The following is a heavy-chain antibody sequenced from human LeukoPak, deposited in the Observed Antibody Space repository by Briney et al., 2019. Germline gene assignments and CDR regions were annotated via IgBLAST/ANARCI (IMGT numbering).Heavy chain of an antibody. CDR3: ARSYLAYCGGDCAGRDY. D-gene: IGHD2-21*02. CDR1: GYTFTSYG. Sequence: ASVKVSCKASGYTFTSYGISWVRQAPGQGLEWMGWISAYDGNTNYAQKLQGRVTMTTDTSTSTAYMELRSLRSDDTAVYYCARSYLAYCGGDCAGRDYWGQGTLVTVSS. V-gene: IGHV1-18*01. CDR2: ISAYDGNT. J-gene: IGHJ4*02.